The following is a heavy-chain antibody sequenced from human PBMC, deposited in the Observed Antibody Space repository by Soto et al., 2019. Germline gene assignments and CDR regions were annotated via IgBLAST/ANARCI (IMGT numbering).Heavy chain of an antibody. CDR2: ISYDGINK. Sequence: QVQLVESGGGVVQPGRSRRLSCAASGFSFRSYAMHWVRQAPGKGLEWVAVISYDGINKYYAYSVKGRFSISRDNSNYTLYLETHSLTRDDTAVYSCAKDLREARPEHFQQWGVGALVTVT. J-gene: IGHJ1*01. CDR3: AKDLREARPEHFQQ. CDR1: GFSFRSYA. V-gene: IGHV3-30-3*01. D-gene: IGHD6-6*01.